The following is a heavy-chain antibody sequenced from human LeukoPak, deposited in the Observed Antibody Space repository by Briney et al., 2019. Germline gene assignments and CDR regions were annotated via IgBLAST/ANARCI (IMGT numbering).Heavy chain of an antibody. J-gene: IGHJ6*02. CDR2: IYYRGSA. D-gene: IGHD2-2*01. CDR3: ARDVVVVPAAIHYGMDV. Sequence: SETLSLTCTVSGGSISSSSYYWGWIRQPPGKGLEWIGTIYYRGSAYYNPSLRSRVTISVDTSKNQFSVNLSSVTAADTAVYYCARDVVVVPAAIHYGMDVWGQGTTVTVSS. CDR1: GGSISSSSYY. V-gene: IGHV4-39*07.